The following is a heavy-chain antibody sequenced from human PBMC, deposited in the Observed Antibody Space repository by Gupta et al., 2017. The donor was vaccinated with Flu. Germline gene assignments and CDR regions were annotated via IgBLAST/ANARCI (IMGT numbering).Heavy chain of an antibody. Sequence: GLEWVANIKQDGSEKHYVDSVKGRFTISRDNAKNSLYLQMNSLRAEDTAVYYCARDRATWDTSGYCYWDYFDYWGQGALVTVSS. CDR2: IKQDGSEK. CDR3: ARDRATWDTSGYCYWDYFDY. J-gene: IGHJ4*02. D-gene: IGHD3-22*01. V-gene: IGHV3-7*01.